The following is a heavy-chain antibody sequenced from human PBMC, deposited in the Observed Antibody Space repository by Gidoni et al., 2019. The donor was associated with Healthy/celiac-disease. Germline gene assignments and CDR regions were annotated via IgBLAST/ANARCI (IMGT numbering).Heavy chain of an antibody. CDR1: GFTFSDYY. Sequence: QVQLVESGGGLVKPGGSLRLACAASGFTFSDYYMSWIRQAPGKGLEWVSYISSSSSYTNYADSVKGRFTISRDNAKNSLYLQMNSLRAEDTAVYYCARENGAVAGQYYFDYWGQGTLVTVSS. J-gene: IGHJ4*02. CDR3: ARENGAVAGQYYFDY. D-gene: IGHD6-19*01. V-gene: IGHV3-11*06. CDR2: ISSSSSYT.